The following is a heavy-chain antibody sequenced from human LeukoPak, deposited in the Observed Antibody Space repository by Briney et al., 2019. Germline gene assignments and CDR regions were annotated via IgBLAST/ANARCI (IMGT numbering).Heavy chain of an antibody. D-gene: IGHD6-6*01. CDR1: GFTFSNYW. CDR2: IKQDGSEK. V-gene: IGHV3-7*01. Sequence: GGSLRLSCAASGFTFSNYWMTWVRQAPGKGLEWVANIKQDGSEKYYVDSVKGRFTISRDNSKNTLYLQMNSLRAEDTAVYYCAKFSLSSSPTFDYWGQGTLVTVSS. J-gene: IGHJ4*02. CDR3: AKFSLSSSPTFDY.